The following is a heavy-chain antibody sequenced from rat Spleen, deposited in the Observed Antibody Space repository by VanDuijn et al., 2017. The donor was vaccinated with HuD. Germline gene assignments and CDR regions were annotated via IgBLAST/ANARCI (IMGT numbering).Heavy chain of an antibody. Sequence: EVQLVESGGGLVQPGRSLKLSCVASGFTFNNYWMTWIRQAPGKGLEWVASINNIGGSTYYPESVKGRFTISRDNAKSTLYLQMNSLGSEDTATYYCTIRVSSYKNWFGYWGQGTLVTVSS. J-gene: IGHJ3*01. D-gene: IGHD1-2*01. CDR2: INNIGGST. CDR1: GFTFNNYW. V-gene: IGHV5-31*01. CDR3: TIRVSSYKNWFGY.